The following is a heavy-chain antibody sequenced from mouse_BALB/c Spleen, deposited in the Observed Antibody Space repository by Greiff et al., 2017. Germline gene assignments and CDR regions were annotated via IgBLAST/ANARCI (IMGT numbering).Heavy chain of an antibody. Sequence: QVQLQQSGAELVKPGASVKLSCKASGYTFTSYYMYWVKQRPGQGLEWIGEINPSNGGTNFNEKFKSNATLTVDKSSSTAYMQRSSLTSEDSAVCDCALLYMDYWGQGTTVTVSS. CDR1: GYTFTSYY. D-gene: IGHD1-1*01. CDR2: INPSNGGT. J-gene: IGHJ2*01. V-gene: IGHV1S81*02. CDR3: ALLYMDY.